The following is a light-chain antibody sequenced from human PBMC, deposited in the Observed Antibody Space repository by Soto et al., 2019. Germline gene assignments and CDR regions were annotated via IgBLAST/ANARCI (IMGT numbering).Light chain of an antibody. CDR3: QQYGSSPT. CDR2: ATS. V-gene: IGKV3-20*01. J-gene: IGKJ1*01. CDR1: QSVTTSF. Sequence: EIVLTHSPGTLSLSPGERATLSCRASQSVTTSFLAWYKQKPAPAPRLFNYATSSTATGIPDRFSGSGSATDFTLTISRLEQEDYAVYYCQQYGSSPTFGQGTKVEIK.